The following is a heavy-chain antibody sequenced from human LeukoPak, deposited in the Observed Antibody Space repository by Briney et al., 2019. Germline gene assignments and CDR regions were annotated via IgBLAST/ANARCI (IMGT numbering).Heavy chain of an antibody. J-gene: IGHJ4*02. Sequence: GESLKISCKGSGYSFTSYWIGWVRQMPGKGLEWMGIFYPGDSDTRYSPSFQGQVTISADKSISTAYLQWSSLEASDTAMYYCARGSGSYHTAYMNWGQGTLVTVSS. V-gene: IGHV5-51*01. D-gene: IGHD1-26*01. CDR1: GYSFTSYW. CDR2: FYPGDSDT. CDR3: ARGSGSYHTAYMN.